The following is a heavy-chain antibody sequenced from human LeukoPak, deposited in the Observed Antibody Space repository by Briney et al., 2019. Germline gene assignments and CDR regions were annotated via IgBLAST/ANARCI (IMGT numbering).Heavy chain of an antibody. CDR3: ASEGDFSDYYMDV. CDR1: GGTFSSYA. V-gene: IGHV1-69*13. J-gene: IGHJ6*03. D-gene: IGHD3-3*01. Sequence: GASEKVSCKASGGTFSSYAISWVRQAPGQGLEWVGGIIPIFGTANYAQKFQGRVTITADESTSTAYMELSSLRSEDTAVYYCASEGDFSDYYMDVWGKGTTVTVSS. CDR2: IIPIFGTA.